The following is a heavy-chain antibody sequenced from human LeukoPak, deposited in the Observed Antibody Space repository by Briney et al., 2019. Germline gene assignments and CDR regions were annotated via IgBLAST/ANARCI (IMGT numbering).Heavy chain of an antibody. J-gene: IGHJ6*02. CDR3: ARNENNGMDV. V-gene: IGHV3-30-3*01. CDR1: GFTFSSYA. CDR2: ISYDGSNK. Sequence: PGGSLRLSCAASGFTFSSYAMSWVRQAPGKGLEWVAVISYDGSNKYYADSVKGRFTISRDNSKETLYLQMNSLRAGDTAVYYCARNENNGMDVWGHGTTVTVSS.